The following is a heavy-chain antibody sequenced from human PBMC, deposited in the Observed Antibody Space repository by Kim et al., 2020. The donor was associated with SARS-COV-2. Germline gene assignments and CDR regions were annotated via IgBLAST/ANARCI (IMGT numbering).Heavy chain of an antibody. Sequence: RTTYADSVKGRFTVSRDNAKNQLYLQMNNVRAEDTAMYYCASRIYTSFDSWGQGTLVTVSS. J-gene: IGHJ4*02. CDR3: ASRIYTSFDS. V-gene: IGHV3-74*01. CDR2: RT.